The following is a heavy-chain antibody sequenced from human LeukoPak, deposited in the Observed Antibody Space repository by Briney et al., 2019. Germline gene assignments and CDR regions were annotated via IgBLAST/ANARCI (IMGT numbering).Heavy chain of an antibody. J-gene: IGHJ4*02. CDR2: IYYSGGT. V-gene: IGHV4-30-4*01. CDR3: ARGVYFDY. CDR1: GASISSGDSY. Sequence: SETLSLTCTVSGASISSGDSYWSWLRQPPGQGLEWIGYIYYSGGTYYNPSLKSRVTISVDTSKNQFSLTLSSVTAADTAVYYCARGVYFDYWGQGTLVTVSS.